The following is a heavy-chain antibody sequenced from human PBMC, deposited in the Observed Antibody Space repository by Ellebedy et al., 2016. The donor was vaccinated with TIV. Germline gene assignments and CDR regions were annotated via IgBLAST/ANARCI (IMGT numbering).Heavy chain of an antibody. D-gene: IGHD3-10*01. CDR1: GYSFGSYY. V-gene: IGHV1-46*01. J-gene: IGHJ4*02. Sequence: AASVKVSCKASGYSFGSYYLPWVRQAPGQGLEWMGIIDPRGGRIDYAQKFKDRVIMSRDKSTNTVYMELSSLRSEDTAIYYCARADEGDPLDYWGQGTPVTVSS. CDR2: IDPRGGRI. CDR3: ARADEGDPLDY.